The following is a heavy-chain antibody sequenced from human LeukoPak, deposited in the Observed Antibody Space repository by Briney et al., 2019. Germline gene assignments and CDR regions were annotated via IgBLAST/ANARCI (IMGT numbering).Heavy chain of an antibody. CDR3: ARGVAGGATVATIYYYYYYMDV. J-gene: IGHJ6*03. D-gene: IGHD3-16*02. V-gene: IGHV3-9*03. Sequence: GRSLRLSCAASGFTFGDYAMHWVRQVPGKGLEWVSGIGRNSEYIAYVDSVKGRFTISRDNAENSLYLQMNSLRAEDMALYYCARGVAGGATVATIYYYYYYMDVWGKGTTVTVSS. CDR2: IGRNSEYI. CDR1: GFTFGDYA.